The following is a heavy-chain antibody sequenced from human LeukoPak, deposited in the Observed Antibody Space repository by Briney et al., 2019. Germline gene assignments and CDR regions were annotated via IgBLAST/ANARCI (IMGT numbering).Heavy chain of an antibody. CDR3: ARTAAGTSALHY. CDR1: GGSISSYY. J-gene: IGHJ4*02. CDR2: IYYSGST. V-gene: IGHV4-59*08. D-gene: IGHD6-13*01. Sequence: SETLSLTCTVSGGSISSYYWSWIRQPPGKGLEWIGYIYYSGSTNYNPSLKSRVTISVDTSKNKFSLKLSSVTAADTAVYYCARTAAGTSALHYWGQGTLVTVSS.